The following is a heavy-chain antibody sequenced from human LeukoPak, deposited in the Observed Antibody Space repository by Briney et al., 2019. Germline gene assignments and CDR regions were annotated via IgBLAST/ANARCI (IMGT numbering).Heavy chain of an antibody. CDR1: GYTFTGYY. D-gene: IGHD3-22*01. V-gene: IGHV1-2*02. CDR2: INPKSGDT. CDR3: ARGRYYDSSGYYSAYGMDV. J-gene: IGHJ6*02. Sequence: ASVKVSCKASGYTFTGYYVHWVRQAPGQGLEWMGWINPKSGDTNYAQKFQGRVTMTRDTSISTAYMELSRLRSDDTAVYYCARGRYYDSSGYYSAYGMDVWGQGTTVTVSS.